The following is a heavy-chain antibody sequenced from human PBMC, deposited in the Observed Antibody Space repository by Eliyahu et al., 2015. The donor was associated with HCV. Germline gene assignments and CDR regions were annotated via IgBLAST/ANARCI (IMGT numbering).Heavy chain of an antibody. CDR3: VKDXEQWPDSFDS. V-gene: IGHV3-9*01. J-gene: IGHJ4*02. Sequence: EVQLVESGGGLVQPGRSLRLSCAASGFPFDDXAMHWVRQTPGKXLEWGSGINWNGANTDYADSLRGRFTISRDNAKNSLYLQMNSLRAEDTALYYCVKDXEQWPDSFDSWGQGTLVAVSS. D-gene: IGHD6-19*01. CDR2: INWNGANT. CDR1: GFPFDDXA.